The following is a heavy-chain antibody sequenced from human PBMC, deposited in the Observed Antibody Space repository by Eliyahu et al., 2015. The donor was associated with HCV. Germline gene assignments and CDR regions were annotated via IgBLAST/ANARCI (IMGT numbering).Heavy chain of an antibody. CDR1: AITFGKYA. V-gene: IGHV3-23*04. D-gene: IGHD2-2*02. J-gene: IGHJ4*02. Sequence: EARLVESGGGLVXPGGSLRLSCTVSAITFGKYAMTWVRQXPGKGLAWVAAITHSGAATYYAKSVRGRFTISRDNSKNVLFLLKNGLRVDDSATYYCARGHGLYPTVEGXFDDWGQGTRVTVSS. CDR3: ARGHGLYPTVEGXFDD. CDR2: ITHSGAAT.